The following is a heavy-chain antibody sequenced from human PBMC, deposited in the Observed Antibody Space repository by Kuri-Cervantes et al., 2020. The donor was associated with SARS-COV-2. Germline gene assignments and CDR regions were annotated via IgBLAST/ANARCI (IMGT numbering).Heavy chain of an antibody. CDR1: GYIFNSFG. CDR2: ISTYNGDT. V-gene: IGHV1-18*04. Sequence: ASVKVSCKASGYIFNSFGITWVRQAPGQGLEWMGWISTYNGDTEYAQKFQGRVTMTTDTLRTTAFMELRSLRSDDTAVYYGARVKAVVGATELRHDRLGLDYWGQGTLVTVSS. CDR3: ARVKAVVGATELRHDRLGLDY. J-gene: IGHJ4*02. D-gene: IGHD1-26*01.